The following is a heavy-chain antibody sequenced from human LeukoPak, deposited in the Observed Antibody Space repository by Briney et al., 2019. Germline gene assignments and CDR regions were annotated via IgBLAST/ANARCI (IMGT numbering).Heavy chain of an antibody. CDR2: INSDGSST. CDR1: GFTFSSYW. D-gene: IGHD3-10*01. CDR3: ARAEELLLWFGELLSSHYYGMDV. J-gene: IGHJ6*02. Sequence: PGGSLRLSCAASGFTFSSYWMHWVRQAPGKGLVWVSRINSDGSSTSYADSVKGRFTISRDNAKNTLYLQMNSLRAEDTAVYYCARAEELLLWFGELLSSHYYGMDVWGQGTTVTVS. V-gene: IGHV3-74*01.